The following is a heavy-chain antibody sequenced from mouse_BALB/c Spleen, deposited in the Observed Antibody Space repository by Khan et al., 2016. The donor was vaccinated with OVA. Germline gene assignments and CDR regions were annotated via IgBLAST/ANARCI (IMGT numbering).Heavy chain of an antibody. CDR2: INPTSGYT. V-gene: IGHV1-7*01. CDR1: GYTFTTYW. J-gene: IGHJ2*01. Sequence: QIQLVQSGAELAKPGASVQMSCKASGYTFTTYWMHWVKQRPGQGLEWIGYINPTSGYTDYSENFKDKATLSADKSSSTAYMQLSRLTSEDSAVDYCTRDRIDYWGQGTTLTVSS. CDR3: TRDRIDY.